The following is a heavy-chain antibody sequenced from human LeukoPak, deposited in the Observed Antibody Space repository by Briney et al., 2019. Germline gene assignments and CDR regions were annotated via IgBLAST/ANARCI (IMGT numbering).Heavy chain of an antibody. V-gene: IGHV4-59*08. CDR2: IYYSGST. D-gene: IGHD6-13*01. J-gene: IGHJ4*02. Sequence: SETLSLTCTVSGGSISSYYWSWIRQPPGKGLEWIGYIYYSGSTNYNPSPKSRVTISVDTSKNQFSLKLSSVTAADTAVYYCAGGDSSSWYQTNWGQGTLVTVSS. CDR3: AGGDSSSWYQTN. CDR1: GGSISSYY.